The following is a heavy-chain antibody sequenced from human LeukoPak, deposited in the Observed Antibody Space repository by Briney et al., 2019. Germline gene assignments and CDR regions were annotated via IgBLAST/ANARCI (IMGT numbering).Heavy chain of an antibody. D-gene: IGHD3-10*01. J-gene: IGHJ4*02. CDR1: GFTFSSYG. V-gene: IGHV3-33*01. Sequence: PGGSLRLSCAASGFTFSSYGMHWVRQAPGKGLEWVAVIWYDGSNKYYADSVKGRFTISRDNSKNTLYLQMNSLRAEDTAVYYCARRAMVRGVIISWYFDYWGQGTLVTVSS. CDR3: ARRAMVRGVIISWYFDY. CDR2: IWYDGSNK.